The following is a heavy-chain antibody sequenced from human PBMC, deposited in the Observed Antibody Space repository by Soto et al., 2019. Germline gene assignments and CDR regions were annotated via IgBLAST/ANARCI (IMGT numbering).Heavy chain of an antibody. CDR2: IWYDGSNK. CDR1: GFTFSSYG. CDR3: ARDRYSSSSRAEYFQH. V-gene: IGHV3-33*01. D-gene: IGHD6-13*01. Sequence: GSLRLSCAASGFTFSSYGMHWVRQAPGKGLEWVAVIWYDGSNKYYADSVKGRFTISRDNSKNTLYLQMNSLRAEDTAVYYCARDRYSSSSRAEYFQHWGQGTLVTVSS. J-gene: IGHJ1*01.